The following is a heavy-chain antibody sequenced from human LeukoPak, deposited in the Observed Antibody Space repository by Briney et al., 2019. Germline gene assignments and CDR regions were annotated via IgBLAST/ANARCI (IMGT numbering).Heavy chain of an antibody. Sequence: ASVKVSCKASGYTFTSYDINWVRQATGQGLEWMGWINPNSGGTNYAQKFQGRVTMTRDTSISTAYMELSRLRSDDTAVYYCARDNQRDYYGSGSYDYWGQGTLVTVSS. CDR3: ARDNQRDYYGSGSYDY. D-gene: IGHD3-10*01. V-gene: IGHV1-2*02. CDR2: INPNSGGT. J-gene: IGHJ4*02. CDR1: GYTFTSYD.